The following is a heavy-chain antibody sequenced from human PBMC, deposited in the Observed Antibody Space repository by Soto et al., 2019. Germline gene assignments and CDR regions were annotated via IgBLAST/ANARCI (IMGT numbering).Heavy chain of an antibody. V-gene: IGHV4-34*01. Sequence: SETRSPTCAVYGGSFSGYYWRWIRQSPGKGREWNGEINHSGTSISNPSFRSRVTIPVDTSKNQSSLKLRSVTAADTAAYYCARGISLIVEVHRDAPDKYYFDSWSQGTLVTVSS. CDR2: INHSGTS. CDR1: GGSFSGYY. D-gene: IGHD2-15*01. J-gene: IGHJ4*02. CDR3: ARGISLIVEVHRDAPDKYYFDS.